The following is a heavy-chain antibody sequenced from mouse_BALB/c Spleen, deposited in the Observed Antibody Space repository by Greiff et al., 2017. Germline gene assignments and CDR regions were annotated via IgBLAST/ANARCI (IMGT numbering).Heavy chain of an antibody. CDR3: ARERDCDAMDY. Sequence: EVKLMESGGGLVQPGGSRKLSCAASGFTFSSFGMHWVRQAPEKGLEWVAYISSGSSTIYYADTVKGRFPISRDNPKNTLFLQMTSLRSEDTAMYYCARERDCDAMDYWGQGTAVTVSA. D-gene: IGHD3-3*01. CDR1: GFTFSSFG. CDR2: ISSGSSTI. J-gene: IGHJ4*01. V-gene: IGHV5-17*02.